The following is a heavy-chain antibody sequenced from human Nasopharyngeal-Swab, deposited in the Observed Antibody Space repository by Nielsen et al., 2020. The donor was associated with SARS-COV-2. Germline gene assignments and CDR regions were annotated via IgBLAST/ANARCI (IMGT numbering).Heavy chain of an antibody. CDR1: GFTFSSYA. D-gene: IGHD1-26*01. CDR3: ARVFGWELLRDGFDY. J-gene: IGHJ4*02. V-gene: IGHV3-23*01. Sequence: GESLKISCAASGFTFSSYAMSWVRQAPGKGLEWVSAISGSGGSTYHADSEKGRFTISRDNSKNTLYLEMNSLRAEDTAVYYCARVFGWELLRDGFDYWGQGTLVTVSS. CDR2: ISGSGGST.